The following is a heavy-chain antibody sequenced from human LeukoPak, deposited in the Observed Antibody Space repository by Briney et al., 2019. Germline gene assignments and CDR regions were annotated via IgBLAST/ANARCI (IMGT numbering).Heavy chain of an antibody. V-gene: IGHV3-7*05. Sequence: SGGSLRLSCAASGFTFTSYWMSWVRQAPGKGLEWVANINQDGSEEYYVDSVKGRFTISRDNAKNSLYLQLNSLRAEDTAVFYCARSRLDAFDIWGQGTLVTVSS. D-gene: IGHD6-19*01. CDR1: GFTFTSYW. J-gene: IGHJ3*02. CDR3: ARSRLDAFDI. CDR2: INQDGSEE.